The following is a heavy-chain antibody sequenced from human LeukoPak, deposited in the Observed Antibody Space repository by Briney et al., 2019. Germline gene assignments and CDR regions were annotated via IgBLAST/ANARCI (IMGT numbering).Heavy chain of an antibody. V-gene: IGHV4-59*01. Sequence: SETLSLTCTVSGGSISSYYWSWIRQPPGKGLEWIGYIYYSGSTNYNPSLKSRVTISVDTSKNQFSLKLSSVTAADTAVYYCARGSSSWRAWANWFDPWGQGTLVTVSS. D-gene: IGHD6-13*01. J-gene: IGHJ5*02. CDR2: IYYSGST. CDR3: ARGSSSWRAWANWFDP. CDR1: GGSISSYY.